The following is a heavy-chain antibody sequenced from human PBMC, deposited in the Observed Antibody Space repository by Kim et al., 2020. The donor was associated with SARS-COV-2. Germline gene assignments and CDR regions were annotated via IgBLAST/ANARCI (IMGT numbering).Heavy chain of an antibody. J-gene: IGHJ3*02. Sequence: FTISRDNSKNTLYLQMNSLRAEDTAVYYCAKDLTMIVVVDYSLRTDAFDIWGQGTMVTVSS. CDR3: AKDLTMIVVVDYSLRTDAFDI. D-gene: IGHD3-22*01. V-gene: IGHV3-23*01.